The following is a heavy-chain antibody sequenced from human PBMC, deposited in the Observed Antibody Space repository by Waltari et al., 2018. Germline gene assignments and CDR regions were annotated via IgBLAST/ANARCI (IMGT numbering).Heavy chain of an antibody. CDR3: ARETLPGNKIIDY. D-gene: IGHD1-1*01. J-gene: IGHJ4*02. V-gene: IGHV1-2*02. CDR1: GYNFTAYS. CDR2: INSNTGDS. Sequence: QVHLVQSGAEVKQPGASVRVSCTTSGYNFTAYSLHWVRQAPGQGLEWMAWINSNTGDSQSAQTFEGRVTVTRDTSLTTAYLELSGLRSDDTALYYCARETLPGNKIIDYWGQGTLVTVSS.